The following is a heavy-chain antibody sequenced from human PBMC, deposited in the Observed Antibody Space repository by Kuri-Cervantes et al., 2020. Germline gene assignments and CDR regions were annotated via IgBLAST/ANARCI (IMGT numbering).Heavy chain of an antibody. CDR2: ISGSGGST. D-gene: IGHD3-10*01. CDR3: TPSPGPLWS. V-gene: IGHV3-23*01. CDR1: GFTFSSYA. Sequence: GESLKISCAASGFTFSSYAMSWVRQAPGKGLEWVSAISGSGGSTYYADSVKGRFTISRDNSKNTLYLQMNSLRAEDTAVYYCTPSPGPLWSWGQGTLVTVSS. J-gene: IGHJ4*02.